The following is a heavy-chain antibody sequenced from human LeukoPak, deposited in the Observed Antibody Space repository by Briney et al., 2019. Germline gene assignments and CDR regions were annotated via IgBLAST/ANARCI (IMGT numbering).Heavy chain of an antibody. CDR1: GFTFSSYA. CDR2: ISYDGSNK. V-gene: IGHV3-30-3*01. J-gene: IGHJ4*02. CDR3: ARALELPLDY. Sequence: GRSLRLSCAASGFTFSSYALHWVRQAPGKGLEWVAVISYDGSNKDYADSVKGRFTLSRDNSKNTVYLQMNSLRAEDTAAYFCARALELPLDYWGQGTLVTVSS. D-gene: IGHD3-10*01.